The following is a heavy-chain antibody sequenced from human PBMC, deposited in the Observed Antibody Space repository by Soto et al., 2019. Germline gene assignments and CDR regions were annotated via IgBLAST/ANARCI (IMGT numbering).Heavy chain of an antibody. CDR2: IFYSGFT. V-gene: IGHV4-39*07. Sequence: PSETLSLTCTVSGHSISSSNYYWGWIRQPPGKGLEWIGSIFYSGFTYYNPSLKSRVTISVDRSKTQFSLKLSSVTAADTALYYFARVLTGSQYYFDFWGQGTLVTVSS. D-gene: IGHD3-9*01. CDR1: GHSISSSNYY. J-gene: IGHJ4*02. CDR3: ARVLTGSQYYFDF.